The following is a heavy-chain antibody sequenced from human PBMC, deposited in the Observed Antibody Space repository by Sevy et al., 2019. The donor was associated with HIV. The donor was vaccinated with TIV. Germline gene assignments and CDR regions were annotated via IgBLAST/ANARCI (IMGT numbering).Heavy chain of an antibody. CDR1: GFTFSSYA. J-gene: IGHJ5*02. Sequence: GGSLRLSCAASGFTFSSYAMHWVRQAPGKGLEWVAVISYDGSNKYYADSVKGRFTISSNNSKSTLYLQMNSLRAEDTAVYYCAREGQLWSFDPWGQGTLVTVSS. D-gene: IGHD5-18*01. V-gene: IGHV3-30-3*01. CDR3: AREGQLWSFDP. CDR2: ISYDGSNK.